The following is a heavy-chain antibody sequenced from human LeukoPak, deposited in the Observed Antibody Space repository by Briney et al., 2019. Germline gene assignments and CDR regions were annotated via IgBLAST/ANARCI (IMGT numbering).Heavy chain of an antibody. J-gene: IGHJ4*02. CDR3: AKEGQTPYSSKFSFDY. CDR1: GVTFSSHG. D-gene: IGHD6-13*01. CDR2: ISSGGTTT. Sequence: GRSLRLSCAASGVTFSSHGMHWVRQAPGKGLGWVAVISSGGTTTYYADSVKGRFIISRDNSKNTLYLQMNSLRIEDTAVYYCAKEGQTPYSSKFSFDYWGQGTLVTVSS. V-gene: IGHV3-30*18.